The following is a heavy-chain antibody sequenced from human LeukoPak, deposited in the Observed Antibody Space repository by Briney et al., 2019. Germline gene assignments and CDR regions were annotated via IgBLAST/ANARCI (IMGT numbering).Heavy chain of an antibody. CDR2: IRYDGSNT. Sequence: GGSLRLSCAASGFTFNNYGMHWVRQAPGKGLEWLAFIRYDGSNTYYADSVKGRFTVSRDDSKNTLYLQMNSLRGDDTAVYYCAKDGTSYDYIYYWGQGTLVTVSS. CDR3: AKDGTSYDYIYY. V-gene: IGHV3-30*02. J-gene: IGHJ4*02. CDR1: GFTFNNYG. D-gene: IGHD2/OR15-2a*01.